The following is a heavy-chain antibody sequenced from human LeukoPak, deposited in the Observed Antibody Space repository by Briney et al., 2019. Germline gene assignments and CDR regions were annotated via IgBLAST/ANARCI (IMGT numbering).Heavy chain of an antibody. J-gene: IGHJ4*02. D-gene: IGHD3-22*01. Sequence: ASVKVSCKASGYTFTSYAMHWVRQAPGQRLEWMGWINDGNGNTKYSQKFQGRVTITRDTSASTAYMELSSLRSEDTAVYYCARRSQGGYHFDYWGQGTLVTVSS. V-gene: IGHV1-3*01. CDR2: INDGNGNT. CDR1: GYTFTSYA. CDR3: ARRSQGGYHFDY.